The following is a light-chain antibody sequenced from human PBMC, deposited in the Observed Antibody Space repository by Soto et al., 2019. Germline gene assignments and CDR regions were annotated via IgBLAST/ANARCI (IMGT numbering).Light chain of an antibody. CDR1: QSVSSN. CDR2: VAS. J-gene: IGKJ4*01. V-gene: IGKV3-15*01. Sequence: EIVMTQSPATLSVSPGERATLSCRASQSVSSNLAWYQQKPGQAPRLLIYVASTRATGIPARFSGSGSGTDFTLTISSLQSEDFAVYYCQQYHKWPLTFGGGTKVDIK. CDR3: QQYHKWPLT.